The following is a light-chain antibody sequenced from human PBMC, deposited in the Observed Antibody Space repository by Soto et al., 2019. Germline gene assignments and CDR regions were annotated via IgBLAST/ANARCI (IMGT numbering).Light chain of an antibody. V-gene: IGKV3-20*01. CDR2: DAS. CDR1: QSVYSSY. Sequence: EIMLTQSPGTLSLSPGERATLSCRASQSVYSSYLAGYQQRPGQAPRLLFYDASIRATGIPDRFSGSGYGTDFSLTISRREPEDFAVYYFHQYGSSPWTFGQGTKEAI. J-gene: IGKJ1*01. CDR3: HQYGSSPWT.